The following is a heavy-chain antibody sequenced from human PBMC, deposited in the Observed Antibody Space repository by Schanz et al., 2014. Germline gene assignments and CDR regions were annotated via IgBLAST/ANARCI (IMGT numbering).Heavy chain of an antibody. CDR2: ISYDGSTK. CDR1: GFTFGGYA. J-gene: IGHJ6*03. Sequence: QVQLVESGGGVAQPGRSLRLSCAVSGFTFGGYALHWVRQAPGKGLEWVAVISYDGSTKYYADSVKGRFTISRDNPKKTLYLQMNSLRAEDTAVYYCARDHQWLARYYMDVWGKGTTVTVSS. CDR3: ARDHQWLARYYMDV. V-gene: IGHV3-30-3*01. D-gene: IGHD6-19*01.